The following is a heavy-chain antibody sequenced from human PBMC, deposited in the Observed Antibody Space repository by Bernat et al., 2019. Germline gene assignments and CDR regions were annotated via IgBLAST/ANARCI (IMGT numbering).Heavy chain of an antibody. CDR1: GGSISSSSYY. V-gene: IGHV4-39*01. CDR3: ARQGVEMATIGEIDY. CDR2: IYYSGST. Sequence: QLQLLESGPGLVKPSETLSLTCTVSGGSISSSSYYWGWIRQPPGKGLEWIGSIYYSGSTYYNPSLKSRVTISVDTSKNQFSLKLSSVTAADTDVYYCARQGVEMATIGEIDYWGQGTLVTVSS. D-gene: IGHD5-24*01. J-gene: IGHJ4*02.